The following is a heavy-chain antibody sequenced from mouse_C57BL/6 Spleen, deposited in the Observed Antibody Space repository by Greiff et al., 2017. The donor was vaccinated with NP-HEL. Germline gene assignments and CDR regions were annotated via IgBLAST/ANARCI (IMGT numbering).Heavy chain of an antibody. V-gene: IGHV1-72*01. CDR1: GYTFTSYW. CDR3: AYYSNAMDY. Sequence: QVQLQQSGAELVKPGASVKLSCKASGYTFTSYWMHWVKQRPGRGLEWIGRIDPNSGGTKYNKKFKSKATLTVDKPSSTAYMQLSSLTSEDSAVYYCAYYSNAMDYWGQGTSVTVSS. CDR2: IDPNSGGT. D-gene: IGHD2-5*01. J-gene: IGHJ4*01.